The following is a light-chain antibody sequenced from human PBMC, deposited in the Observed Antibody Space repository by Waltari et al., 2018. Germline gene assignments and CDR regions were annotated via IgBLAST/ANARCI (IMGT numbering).Light chain of an antibody. Sequence: DIVMTQSPLSLPVTPGEPASISCRSSESLLHDNGHNYLDWDVQKPGQSPQLLIYLGSDRASGVPDRISGSGSGTDFTLQISRVEAEDVGVYYCMQALENPGTFGQGTKVEIK. CDR2: LGS. CDR3: MQALENPGT. CDR1: ESLLHDNGHNY. J-gene: IGKJ1*01. V-gene: IGKV2-28*01.